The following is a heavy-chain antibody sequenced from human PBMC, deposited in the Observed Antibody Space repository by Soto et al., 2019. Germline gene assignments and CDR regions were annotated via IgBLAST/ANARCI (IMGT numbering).Heavy chain of an antibody. CDR3: ARTAIGDPNWFDP. D-gene: IGHD4-17*01. CDR1: GYTFTSYG. V-gene: IGHV1-18*01. Sequence: QVQLVQSGAEVKKPGASVKVSCKASGYTFTSYGISWVRQAPGQGLEWMGWISVYNGNTNYAQKLQGRVTMPTDTSTSTAYMEMSSLRSDDTAVYFCARTAIGDPNWFDPWGQGTLVTVSS. CDR2: ISVYNGNT. J-gene: IGHJ5*02.